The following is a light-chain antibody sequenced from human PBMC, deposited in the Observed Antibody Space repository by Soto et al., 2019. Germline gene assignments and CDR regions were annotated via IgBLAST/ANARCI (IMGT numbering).Light chain of an antibody. CDR1: SSNIGAGYD. CDR2: GDT. Sequence: QLVLTQPPSVSGAPGQRVTLSCTGSSSNIGAGYDVHWYQQLPGAAPKLLIYGDTNRPSGVPDRFSGSKSGTSASLAITGLQAEDEADYYCQSYDSSLSGDVFGAGTKVTVL. CDR3: QSYDSSLSGDV. J-gene: IGLJ1*01. V-gene: IGLV1-40*01.